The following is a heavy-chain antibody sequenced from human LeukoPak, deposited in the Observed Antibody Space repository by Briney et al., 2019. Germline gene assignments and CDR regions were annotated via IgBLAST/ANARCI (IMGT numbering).Heavy chain of an antibody. V-gene: IGHV3-23*01. CDR2: ISGSGGST. CDR1: GFTFSSYA. J-gene: IGHJ3*02. D-gene: IGHD3-22*01. CDR3: AKAKYYYDSSGYPSAFDI. Sequence: GGSLRLSCAASGFTFSSYAMSWVRQAPGKGLEWVSAISGSGGSTYYADSVKGRFTISRDNSKNTLYLQMNSLRAEDTAVYYCAKAKYYYDSSGYPSAFDIWGQGTMVTVSS.